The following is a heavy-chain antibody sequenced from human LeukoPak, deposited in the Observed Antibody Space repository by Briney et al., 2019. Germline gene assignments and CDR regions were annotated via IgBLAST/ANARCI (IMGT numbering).Heavy chain of an antibody. CDR1: GYTLTELS. CDR2: FDPEDGET. V-gene: IGHV1-24*01. D-gene: IGHD5-12*01. Sequence: GASVKVSGKVSGYTLTELSMHWVRQAPGKGLEWMGGFDPEDGETIYAQKFQGRVTMTEDTSTDTAYMELSSLRSEDTAAYYCATASYIVATPRYFDLWGRGTLVTVSS. J-gene: IGHJ2*01. CDR3: ATASYIVATPRYFDL.